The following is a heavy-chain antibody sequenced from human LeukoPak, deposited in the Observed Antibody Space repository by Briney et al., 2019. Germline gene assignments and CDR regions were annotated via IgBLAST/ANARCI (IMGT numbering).Heavy chain of an antibody. CDR2: IRYDGSNK. CDR1: GFTFSSYG. J-gene: IGHJ4*02. CDR3: AKARGSYSQFDY. V-gene: IGHV3-30*02. Sequence: GGSLRLSCAASGFTFSSYGMHWVRQAPGKGLEWVSFIRYDGSNKYYADSVKGRFTISRDNSKYTLYLQMISLRAEDTAIYYCAKARGSYSQFDYWGQGALVTVSS. D-gene: IGHD1-26*01.